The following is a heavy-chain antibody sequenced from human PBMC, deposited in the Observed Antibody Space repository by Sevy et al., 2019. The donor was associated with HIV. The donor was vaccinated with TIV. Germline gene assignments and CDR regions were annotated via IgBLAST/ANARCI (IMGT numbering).Heavy chain of an antibody. D-gene: IGHD3-3*02. CDR3: ARDRIFAVGFNGMDV. CDR1: GGSVSSGGHY. V-gene: IGHV4-61*08. J-gene: IGHJ6*02. Sequence: SETLSLTCTVSGGSVSSGGHYWGWVRQPPGKGLEWIGYIHYSGNTNYNPSLKSRFTISLDTSKEQFSLKLSSVTAADTAVYYCARDRIFAVGFNGMDVWGQGTTVTVSS. CDR2: IHYSGNT.